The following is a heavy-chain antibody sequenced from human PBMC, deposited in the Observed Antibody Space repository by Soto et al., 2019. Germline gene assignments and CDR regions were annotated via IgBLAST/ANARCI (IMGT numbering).Heavy chain of an antibody. CDR3: ARCAWDSSGYYFDY. V-gene: IGHV1-18*01. CDR1: GGTFSSYG. D-gene: IGHD3-22*01. Sequence: GASVKVSCKASGGTFSSYGISWVRQAPGQGLEWMGWISAYNGNTNYAQKLQGRVTMTTDTSTSTAYMELRSLRSDDTAVYYCARCAWDSSGYYFDYWGQGTLVTVSS. CDR2: ISAYNGNT. J-gene: IGHJ4*02.